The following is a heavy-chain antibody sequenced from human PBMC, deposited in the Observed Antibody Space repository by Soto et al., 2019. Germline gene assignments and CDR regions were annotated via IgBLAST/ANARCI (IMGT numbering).Heavy chain of an antibody. J-gene: IGHJ6*02. D-gene: IGHD6-19*01. CDR2: IYPGDSDT. Sequence: GESLKISCKGSGYSFTSYWIGWVRQMPGKGLVWMGIIYPGDSDTRYSPSFQGQVTISADKSISTAYLQWSSLKASDTAMYYCARPREAGKNYYGVDVWGQGTTVTVSS. CDR1: GYSFTSYW. V-gene: IGHV5-51*01. CDR3: ARPREAGKNYYGVDV.